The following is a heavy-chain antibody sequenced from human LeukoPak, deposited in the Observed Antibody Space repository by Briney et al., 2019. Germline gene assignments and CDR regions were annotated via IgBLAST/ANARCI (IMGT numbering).Heavy chain of an antibody. CDR1: GFTFSIHC. CDR3: ARGEKSWINGFDL. CDR2: INSDGSGT. V-gene: IGHV3-74*01. Sequence: VRTLRLSCAASGFTFSIHCMHWVRDAPGKGPLWVSRINSDGSGTIYADSVKGRFTISRDNAKNTLDLQMNSLRAEDTAVYYCARGEKSWINGFDLWGQGTLVSVSS. J-gene: IGHJ4*02. D-gene: IGHD2-8*01.